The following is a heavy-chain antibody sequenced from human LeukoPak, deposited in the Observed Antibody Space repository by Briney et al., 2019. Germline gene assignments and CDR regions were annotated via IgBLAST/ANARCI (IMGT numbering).Heavy chain of an antibody. V-gene: IGHV3-30-3*01. CDR3: ARGSRVATGDAFDI. CDR1: GFTFSSYA. CDR2: ISYDGSNK. J-gene: IGHJ3*02. D-gene: IGHD5-12*01. Sequence: GGSLRLSCAASGFTFSSYAMHWVRQAPGKGLEWVAVISYDGSNKYYADSVKGRFTISRDNSKNTLYLQMNSLRAEDTAVYYCARGSRVATGDAFDIWGQGTMVTVSS.